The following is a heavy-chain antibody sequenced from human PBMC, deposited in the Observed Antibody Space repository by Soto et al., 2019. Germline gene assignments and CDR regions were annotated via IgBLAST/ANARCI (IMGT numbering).Heavy chain of an antibody. CDR1: GGCIGLGHYD. CDR2: IVYSGST. V-gene: IGHV4-39*01. J-gene: IGHJ5*02. Sequence: DTLWLTSTVSGGCIGLGHYDWGWIRQSPEKGLEWSGSIVYSGSTNYNPSLKSRVTIFVDSSKNHFSLNLNSVTAADTAVYYCARHRREEKTRLHHYDTTGYYSYKWFDPWGQGTLVTVSS. D-gene: IGHD3-22*01. CDR3: ARHRREEKTRLHHYDTTGYYSYKWFDP.